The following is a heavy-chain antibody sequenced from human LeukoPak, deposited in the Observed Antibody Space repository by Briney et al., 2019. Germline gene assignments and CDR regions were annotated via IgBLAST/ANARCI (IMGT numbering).Heavy chain of an antibody. CDR3: ARSVRREEPINY. V-gene: IGHV3-7*01. Sequence: GGSLRLSCAASGFTISSYWMSWVRQAPGKGLEWVANIKEDGSQKYYVDSAKGRFTIPRGNAKNSVSLQMNSLRAEDTAVYYCARSVRREEPINYWGQGTLVTVSS. D-gene: IGHD5-12*01. CDR1: GFTISSYW. CDR2: IKEDGSQK. J-gene: IGHJ4*02.